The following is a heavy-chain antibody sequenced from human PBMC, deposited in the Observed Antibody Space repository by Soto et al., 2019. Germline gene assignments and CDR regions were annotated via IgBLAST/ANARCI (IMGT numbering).Heavy chain of an antibody. CDR1: GFSVSRNY. Sequence: QLVETGGGLIQPGTSLTLSCAASGFSVSRNYMTWVRQAPGKGLEWVAFVYRGGATFYADYVKGRFILSSDDSQHTMYLQMNNLRAEDTAVYYCARVPGRLWGRGTMVTFAS. CDR3: ARVPGRL. J-gene: IGHJ4*02. CDR2: VYRGGAT. V-gene: IGHV3-53*02. D-gene: IGHD3-10*01.